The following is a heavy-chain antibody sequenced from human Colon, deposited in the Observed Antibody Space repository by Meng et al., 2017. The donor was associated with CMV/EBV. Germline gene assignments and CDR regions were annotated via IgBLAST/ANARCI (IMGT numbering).Heavy chain of an antibody. CDR1: GGSISSYY. D-gene: IGHD2-8*02. J-gene: IGHJ6*02. Sequence: ESLKISCTVSGGSISSYYWSWIRQPAGKGLEWIGNIYYSGKTYYNPSLKSRVTISLDTSKNQLSLKLSSVTAADTAVYYCARAMMAVFGTLFRFYGMDVWGQGTTVTVSS. CDR3: ARAMMAVFGTLFRFYGMDV. V-gene: IGHV4-59*12. CDR2: IYYSGKT.